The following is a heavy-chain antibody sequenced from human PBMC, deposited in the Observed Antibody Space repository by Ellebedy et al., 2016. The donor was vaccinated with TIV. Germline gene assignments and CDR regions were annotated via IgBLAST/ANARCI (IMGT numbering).Heavy chain of an antibody. D-gene: IGHD1-26*01. CDR1: GYTFINYD. CDR3: ARGMGATFDY. Sequence: ASVKVSXXASGYTFINYDITWVRQAPGQGLEWMGGISVYTGDTNYAQKVQGRVTMTTDASTSTAYMELRSLRSEDTAVYYCARGMGATFDYWGQGTLVTVSS. CDR2: ISVYTGDT. J-gene: IGHJ4*02. V-gene: IGHV1-18*01.